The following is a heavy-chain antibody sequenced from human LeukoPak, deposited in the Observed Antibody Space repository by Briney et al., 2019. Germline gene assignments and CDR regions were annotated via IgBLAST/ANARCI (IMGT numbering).Heavy chain of an antibody. D-gene: IGHD4-11*01. Sequence: ASVKVSCKASGCTFTNYFMHWVRQAPGQGLEWMGIINPGADTTTYAQKFHGRLTMTRDTSTSTVYMQLSSLGSEDTALYYCATSTVAKYDYWGQGTLVAVSS. J-gene: IGHJ4*02. CDR1: GCTFTNYF. CDR3: ATSTVAKYDY. CDR2: INPGADTT. V-gene: IGHV1-46*01.